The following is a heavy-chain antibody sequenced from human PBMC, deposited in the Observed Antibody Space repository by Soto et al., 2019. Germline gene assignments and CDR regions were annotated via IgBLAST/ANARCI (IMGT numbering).Heavy chain of an antibody. CDR1: GFTFSSYA. Sequence: QPGGSLRLSCAASGFTFSSYAMHWVRQAPGKGLEWVAVISYDGSNKYYADSVKGRFTISRDNSKNTLYLQMNSLRAGDTAVYYCASSSYPGYFDYWGQGTLVTVSS. V-gene: IGHV3-30-3*01. J-gene: IGHJ4*02. CDR2: ISYDGSNK. D-gene: IGHD6-13*01. CDR3: ASSSYPGYFDY.